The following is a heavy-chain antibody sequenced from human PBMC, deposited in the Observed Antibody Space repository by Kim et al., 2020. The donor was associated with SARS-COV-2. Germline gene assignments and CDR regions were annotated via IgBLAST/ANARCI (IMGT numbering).Heavy chain of an antibody. V-gene: IGHV3-33*05. D-gene: IGHD6-13*01. CDR1: GFTFSSYG. CDR3: ARVLGAAAGTYYYYVMHV. J-gene: IGHJ6*02. CDR2: ISYDGSNK. Sequence: GGSLRLSCAASGFTFSSYGLHWVRQAPGKGLEWVAVISYDGSNKYYADSVKGRFTISRDNSKNTLYLQMNSLRAEDTAVYYCARVLGAAAGTYYYYVMHVWGQGTTVTVSS.